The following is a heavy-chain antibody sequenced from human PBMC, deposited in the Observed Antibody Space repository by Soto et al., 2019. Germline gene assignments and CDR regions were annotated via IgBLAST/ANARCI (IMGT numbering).Heavy chain of an antibody. CDR2: IDPSDSYT. D-gene: IGHD3-22*01. V-gene: IGHV5-10-1*01. Sequence: PGESLKISCKGSGYSFTSYWISWVRQMPRKGLEWMGRIDPSDSYTNYSPSFQGHVTISADKSISTAYPQWSSLKASDTAMYYCARQEDYDSSGYYFDPNEYNWFDPWGQGTLVTVSS. CDR3: ARQEDYDSSGYYFDPNEYNWFDP. CDR1: GYSFTSYW. J-gene: IGHJ5*02.